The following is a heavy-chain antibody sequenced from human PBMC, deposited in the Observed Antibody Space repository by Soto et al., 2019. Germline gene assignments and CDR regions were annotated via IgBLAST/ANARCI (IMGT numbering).Heavy chain of an antibody. CDR1: GFTFSSYA. J-gene: IGHJ4*02. Sequence: GVSLRLSCSASGFTFSSYAMSWVRQAPGKGLEWVSAISGSGGSTYYADSVKGRFTISRDNSKNTLYLQMNSLRAEDTAVYYCAKDLGLGWRAHDYWGQGTLVTVSS. D-gene: IGHD6-19*01. V-gene: IGHV3-23*01. CDR3: AKDLGLGWRAHDY. CDR2: ISGSGGST.